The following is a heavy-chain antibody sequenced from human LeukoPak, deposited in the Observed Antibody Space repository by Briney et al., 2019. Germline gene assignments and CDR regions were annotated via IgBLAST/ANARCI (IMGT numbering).Heavy chain of an antibody. D-gene: IGHD3-3*01. CDR3: ATGVVTYYYYYYMDV. V-gene: IGHV1-69*13. CDR2: IIPIFGTA. J-gene: IGHJ6*03. CDR1: GGTFSSYA. Sequence: SVKVSCKASGGTFSSYAISWVRQAPGQGLEWMGGIIPIFGTANYAQKFQGRVTITADESTSTAYMELSSLRSEDTAVYYCATGVVTYYYYYYMDVWGKGTTVTVSS.